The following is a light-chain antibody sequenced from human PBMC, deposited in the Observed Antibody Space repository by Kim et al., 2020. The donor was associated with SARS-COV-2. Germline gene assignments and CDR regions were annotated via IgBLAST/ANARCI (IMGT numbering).Light chain of an antibody. J-gene: IGLJ1*01. CDR1: TLPEKQ. Sequence: VXPDQQARITCSGDTLPEKQTYCYQQTSGQAPLLGIYKDNERPSGIPGRFSGSSSGTTVTLTISGVQAEDDADYYCQSADGSGTYVFGTGTKVTVL. CDR2: KDN. V-gene: IGLV3-25*03. CDR3: QSADGSGTYV.